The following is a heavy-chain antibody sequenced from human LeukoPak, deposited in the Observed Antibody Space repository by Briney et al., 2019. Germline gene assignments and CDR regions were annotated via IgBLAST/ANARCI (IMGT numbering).Heavy chain of an antibody. J-gene: IGHJ4*02. CDR3: ARVWAWGSGNYFDN. Sequence: GGSLRLSCAASGFTFDAFGMTWVRQAPAKGLAWVSAIRGDAGSTGYADSVKGRFTISRDNAKNSLYLQMNSLRVEDTALYYCARVWAWGSGNYFDNWGQGTLVTVSS. CDR2: IRGDAGST. V-gene: IGHV3-20*04. D-gene: IGHD7-27*01. CDR1: GFTFDAFG.